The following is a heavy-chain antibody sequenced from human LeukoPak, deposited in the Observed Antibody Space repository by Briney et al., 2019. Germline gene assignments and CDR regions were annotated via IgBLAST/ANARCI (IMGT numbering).Heavy chain of an antibody. V-gene: IGHV3-13*01. D-gene: IGHD4-17*01. CDR3: ARVGTVPFYDY. J-gene: IGHJ4*02. CDR2: IGTAGDT. Sequence: GGPRLSCAASGLTFSSYDMHWVRQVTGKGLEWVSAIGTAGDTHYPDSVRGRFTISRENAKNSLYLQMNSLRAGDTAVYYCARVGTVPFYDYWGQGTLVTVSS. CDR1: GLTFSSYD.